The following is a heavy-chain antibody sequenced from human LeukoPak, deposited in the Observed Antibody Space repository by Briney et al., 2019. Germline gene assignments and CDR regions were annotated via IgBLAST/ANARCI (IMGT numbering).Heavy chain of an antibody. V-gene: IGHV5-51*07. Sequence: GESLKISCKGSGYSFTSYWIGWVHQLPGKGLEWMGIIYPGDSDTRYSPSFQGQVTISADKSISTAYLQWSSLKASDTAMYYCARHAGGGPYSNHDAFDIWGQGTMVTVSS. CDR2: IYPGDSDT. CDR3: ARHAGGGPYSNHDAFDI. D-gene: IGHD4-11*01. CDR1: GYSFTSYW. J-gene: IGHJ3*02.